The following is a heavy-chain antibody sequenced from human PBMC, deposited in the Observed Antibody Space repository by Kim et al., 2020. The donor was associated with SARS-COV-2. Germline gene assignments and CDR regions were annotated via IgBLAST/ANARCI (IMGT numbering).Heavy chain of an antibody. V-gene: IGHV3-21*01. CDR3: AGGGPSRGGLDY. Sequence: YYADSVKGRFTIAGDNAKNSLYLQMNSLRAEDTAVYYCAGGGPSRGGLDYWGQGTLVTVSS. D-gene: IGHD2-15*01. J-gene: IGHJ4*02.